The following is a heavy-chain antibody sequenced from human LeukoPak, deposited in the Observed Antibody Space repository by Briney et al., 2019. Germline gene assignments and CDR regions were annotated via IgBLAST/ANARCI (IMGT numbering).Heavy chain of an antibody. CDR2: INPNTGDT. CDR1: GYPFTGLY. J-gene: IGHJ4*02. CDR3: ARGGIQLSWYYFDY. V-gene: IGHV1-2*02. D-gene: IGHD5-18*01. Sequence: GASVNVSCKTSGYPFTGLYIHWARQAPGQGLEWMGWINPNTGDTHYAQKFQGRVTMTRDTSISTAYMELSRLRSDDTAVYYCARGGIQLSWYYFDYWGQGTLATVSS.